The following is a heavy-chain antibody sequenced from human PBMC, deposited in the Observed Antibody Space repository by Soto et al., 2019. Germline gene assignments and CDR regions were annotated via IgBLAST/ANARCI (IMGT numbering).Heavy chain of an antibody. V-gene: IGHV3-30*18. CDR3: VKAQERSAQYFAVVITAFDF. CDR1: GFSFSNYG. CDR2: ISHDGNSH. Sequence: PGGPLRLSCEGSGFSFSNYGIHWVRQAPGKGLEWVAVISHDGNSHHLADSVRGRFTISRDNSKNTVFLHMTSLRREDSAVYHCVKAQERSAQYFAVVITAFDFWGQGSMFTVSS. D-gene: IGHD3-22*01. J-gene: IGHJ3*01.